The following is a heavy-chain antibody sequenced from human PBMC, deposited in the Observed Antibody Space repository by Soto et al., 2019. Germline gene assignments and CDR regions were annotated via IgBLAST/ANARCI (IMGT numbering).Heavy chain of an antibody. D-gene: IGHD3-10*01. CDR1: GYTLDYYS. V-gene: IGHV1-46*02. CDR2: INPNGGDT. CDR3: ARVRWHYGLLFGLGF. Sequence: WKESGYTLDYYSVYWAHQYTKQGLEWMGMINPNGGDTNYAQKFQGRVTMTRDTSTSTVYMEVSSLRSEDTALYYCARVRWHYGLLFGLGFWGQG. J-gene: IGHJ4*02.